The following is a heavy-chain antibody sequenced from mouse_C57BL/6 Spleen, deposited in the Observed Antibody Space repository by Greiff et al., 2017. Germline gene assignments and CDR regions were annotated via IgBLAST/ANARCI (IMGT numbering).Heavy chain of an antibody. CDR2: IYPGDGDT. J-gene: IGHJ4*01. D-gene: IGHD1-1*01. CDR3: ARQITTGAMDY. Sequence: QVQLQQSGPELVKPGASVKISCKASGYAFSSSWMNWVKQRPGKGLEWIGRIYPGDGDTNYNGKFKGKATLTADKSSSTAYMQLSSLTSEDSAVYFCARQITTGAMDYWGQGTSVTVSS. CDR1: GYAFSSSW. V-gene: IGHV1-82*01.